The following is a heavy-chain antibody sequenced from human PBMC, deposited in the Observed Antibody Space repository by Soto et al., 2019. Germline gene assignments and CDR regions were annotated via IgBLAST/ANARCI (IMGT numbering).Heavy chain of an antibody. Sequence: SLTCTVSGGSISSSGYYWGWIRQPPGKGLEWIGSIYYSGSTYYNPSLKSRVTISVDTSKNQFSLKLSSVTAADTAVYYCARRTGGYSSGWYQAFDYWGQGTLVTVSS. V-gene: IGHV4-39*01. D-gene: IGHD6-19*01. J-gene: IGHJ4*02. CDR2: IYYSGST. CDR1: GGSISSSGYY. CDR3: ARRTGGYSSGWYQAFDY.